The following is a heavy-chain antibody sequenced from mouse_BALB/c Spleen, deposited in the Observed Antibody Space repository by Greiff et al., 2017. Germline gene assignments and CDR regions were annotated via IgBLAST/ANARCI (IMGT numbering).Heavy chain of an antibody. CDR2: IYPGDGDT. V-gene: IGHV1-82*01. CDR3: ARSGYYRDFDV. Sequence: VQLQESGPELVKPGASVKISCKASGYAFSSSWMNWVKQRPGQGLEWIGRIYPGDGDTNYNGKFKGKATLTADKSSSTAYMQLSSLTSVDSAVYFCARSGYYRDFDVWGAGTTVTVSS. J-gene: IGHJ1*01. D-gene: IGHD2-3*01. CDR1: GYAFSSSW.